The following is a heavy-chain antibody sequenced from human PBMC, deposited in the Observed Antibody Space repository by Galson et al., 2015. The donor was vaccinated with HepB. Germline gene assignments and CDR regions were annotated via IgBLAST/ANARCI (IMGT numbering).Heavy chain of an antibody. V-gene: IGHV4-39*01. J-gene: IGHJ4*02. CDR3: ARHHHNPAVDS. CDR1: GGSIISSSYY. Sequence: QVQLQESGPGLVEPSETLSLTCTVSGGSIISSSYYWAWIRPPPGKGLEWIGSINYSGSTWFTPSLKSRVTISADSSRSQFSLTLSSVTASDTAVYYCARHHHNPAVDSWGQGTLVTVSS. CDR2: INYSGST.